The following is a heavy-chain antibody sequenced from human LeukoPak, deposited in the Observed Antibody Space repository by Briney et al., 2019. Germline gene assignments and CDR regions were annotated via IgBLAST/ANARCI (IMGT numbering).Heavy chain of an antibody. J-gene: IGHJ3*02. Sequence: PSETLSLPCTVSGGSISSSSYYWGWIRPPPGKGLEWFGSIYYSGSTYYNPSLKSRVTISVDTSKNQFSLKLSSVTAADTAVYYCARPHCSSTSCYSSFDIWGQGTMVTVSS. CDR3: ARPHCSSTSCYSSFDI. V-gene: IGHV4-39*01. D-gene: IGHD2-2*02. CDR2: IYYSGST. CDR1: GGSISSSSYY.